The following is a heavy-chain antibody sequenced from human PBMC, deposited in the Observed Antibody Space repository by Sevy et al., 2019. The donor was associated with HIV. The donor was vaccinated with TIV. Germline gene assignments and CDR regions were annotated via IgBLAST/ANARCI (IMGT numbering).Heavy chain of an antibody. Sequence: ASVKVSCKASGGTFSSYAINWVRQAPGQGLEWMGGIIPIFGTANYAQKFQGRDTTTADESTSTAYMELSSLRSEDTAVYYCTRSFDSEGAFDVWGQGTMVSVSS. CDR3: TRSFDSEGAFDV. CDR1: GGTFSSYA. CDR2: IIPIFGTA. J-gene: IGHJ3*01. V-gene: IGHV1-69*13.